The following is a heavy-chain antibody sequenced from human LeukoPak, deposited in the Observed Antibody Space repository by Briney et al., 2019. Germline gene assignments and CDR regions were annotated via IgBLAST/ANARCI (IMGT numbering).Heavy chain of an antibody. Sequence: PSETLSLTCTVSGGSISSGSYYWSWIRQPAGKGLEWIGRIYTSGSTNYNPSLKSRVTISVDTSKNQFSLKLSSVTAADTAVYYCARDPNYQLQRGAFDIWGKGKMVTVSS. CDR2: IYTSGST. CDR1: GGSISSGSYY. V-gene: IGHV4-61*02. CDR3: ARDPNYQLQRGAFDI. D-gene: IGHD2-2*01. J-gene: IGHJ3*02.